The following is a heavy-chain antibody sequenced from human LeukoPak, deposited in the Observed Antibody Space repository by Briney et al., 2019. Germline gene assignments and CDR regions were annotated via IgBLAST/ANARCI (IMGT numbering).Heavy chain of an antibody. CDR3: ARDQIASSYDFWSGYSMAVGAFDI. Sequence: SETPSLTLTVSGGPLSSLYWSWIPPPPGEGLEWVWYIYYSGSPNYNPSLKSRVTISVDTSKNQFSLKLSSVTAADTAVYYCARDQIASSYDFWSGYSMAVGAFDIWGQGTMVTVSS. CDR1: GGPLSSLY. J-gene: IGHJ3*02. CDR2: IYYSGSP. D-gene: IGHD3-3*01. V-gene: IGHV4-59*12.